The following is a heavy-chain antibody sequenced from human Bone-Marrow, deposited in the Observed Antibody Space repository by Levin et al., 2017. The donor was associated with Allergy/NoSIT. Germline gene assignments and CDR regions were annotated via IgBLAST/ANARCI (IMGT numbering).Heavy chain of an antibody. CDR3: LRDPVPFKNSKGWHTGFDS. Sequence: QSGGSLRLSCSASGFTFSGYGLHWVRQAPGKGLEYLSAISANGVTTYYADSVLGRFTVSRDDSKNTLYLQMSSLRHEDTAVYYCLRDPVPFKNSKGWHTGFDSWGQGTLVTVAS. CDR1: GFTFSGYG. J-gene: IGHJ4*02. V-gene: IGHV3-64D*06. CDR2: ISANGVTT. D-gene: IGHD2/OR15-2a*01.